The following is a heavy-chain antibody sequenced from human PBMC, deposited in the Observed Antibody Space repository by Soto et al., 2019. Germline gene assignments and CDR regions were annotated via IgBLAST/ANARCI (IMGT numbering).Heavy chain of an antibody. Sequence: QVQLVQSGAEVKKPGSSVKVSCKASGGTFSSYSINWVRQAPGQGLEWMGEIIPIFGTANYAQKFHGRVTITEDESTSTAYMELSSLRSEDTAVYYCARDGGRHSGGIDYWGQGTMVTVSS. CDR2: IIPIFGTA. CDR3: ARDGGRHSGGIDY. J-gene: IGHJ4*02. CDR1: GGTFSSYS. D-gene: IGHD1-26*01. V-gene: IGHV1-69*01.